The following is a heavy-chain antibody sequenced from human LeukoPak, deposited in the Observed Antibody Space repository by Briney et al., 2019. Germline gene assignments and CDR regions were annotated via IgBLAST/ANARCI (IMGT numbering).Heavy chain of an antibody. Sequence: TGGSLRLSCAASGFTFSSYGMHWVRQAPGKGLEWVAVIWYDGSNKYYADSVKCRFTISRDNSANTLYLQMNTLRAEDTAVYYCARGQWPISVYYYNSMDVWGQGTTVTVSS. V-gene: IGHV3-30*19. CDR3: ARGQWPISVYYYNSMDV. D-gene: IGHD6-19*01. CDR2: IWYDGSNK. CDR1: GFTFSSYG. J-gene: IGHJ6*02.